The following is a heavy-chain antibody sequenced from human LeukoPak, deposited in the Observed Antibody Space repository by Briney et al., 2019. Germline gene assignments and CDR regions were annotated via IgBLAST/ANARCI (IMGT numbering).Heavy chain of an antibody. CDR3: ARDRRYYDSSGYSDAFDI. CDR1: GYTFTGYY. J-gene: IGHJ3*02. D-gene: IGHD3-22*01. Sequence: ASVKVSCKASGYTFTGYYMHWVRQAPGQGLEWMGRINPNSGGTNYAQKFQGRVTITADESTSTAYMELSSLRSEDTAVYYCARDRRYYDSSGYSDAFDIWGQGTMVTVSS. V-gene: IGHV1-2*06. CDR2: INPNSGGT.